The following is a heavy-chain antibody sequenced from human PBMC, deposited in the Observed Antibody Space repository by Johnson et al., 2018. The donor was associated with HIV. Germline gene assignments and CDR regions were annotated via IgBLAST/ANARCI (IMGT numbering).Heavy chain of an antibody. Sequence: VQLVESGGGLVQPGRSLRLSCAASGFTFDDYAMHWVRQAPGKGLEWVSGISWNSGSIGYADSVKGRFTISRDNAKNSLYLQMNSLRAEDTALYYCAKDIGYDSSGNAFDIWGQGTMVTVSS. D-gene: IGHD3-22*01. V-gene: IGHV3-9*01. CDR2: ISWNSGSI. CDR3: AKDIGYDSSGNAFDI. CDR1: GFTFDDYA. J-gene: IGHJ3*02.